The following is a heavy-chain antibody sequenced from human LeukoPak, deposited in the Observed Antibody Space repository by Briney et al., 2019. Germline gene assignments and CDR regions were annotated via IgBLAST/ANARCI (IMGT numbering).Heavy chain of an antibody. CDR3: ARRFWGSGS. CDR2: IYYSGST. J-gene: IGHJ4*02. Sequence: KASETLSLTCTVSGGSISSSSYYWGWIRQPPGKGLEWIGSIYYSGSTYYNPSLKSRVTISVDTSKNQFSLKLSSVTAADTAVYYCARRFWGSGSWGQGTLVTVSS. V-gene: IGHV4-39*07. D-gene: IGHD3-10*01. CDR1: GGSISSSSYY.